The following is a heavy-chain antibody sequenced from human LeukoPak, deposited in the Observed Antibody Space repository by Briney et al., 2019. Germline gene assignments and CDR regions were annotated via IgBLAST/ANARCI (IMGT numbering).Heavy chain of an antibody. D-gene: IGHD6-13*01. V-gene: IGHV4-4*07. CDR3: ARGPAAGNGIFDY. J-gene: IGHJ4*02. CDR1: GGSISSYY. Sequence: SETLSLTCTVSGGSISSYYWSWVGQPAGKGLEWIALIYTSWTPNYNPSLKSRVTMSLDTSNNHFSLKLSSVTAADTAVYYCARGPAAGNGIFDYWGQGTLVTVSS. CDR2: IYTSWTP.